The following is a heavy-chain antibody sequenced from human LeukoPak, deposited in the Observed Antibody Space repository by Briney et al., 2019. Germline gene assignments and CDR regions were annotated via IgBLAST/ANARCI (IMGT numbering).Heavy chain of an antibody. J-gene: IGHJ4*02. CDR2: IKEDGSEK. CDR1: GFTLSTYW. D-gene: IGHD6-13*01. CDR3: PRPRSSSWYDFDY. Sequence: GGSLRLSCAASGFTLSTYWMSWVRQAPGKGLEWVANIKEDGSEKYYVDSVMGRFTISRDNAKNSLYLQMNSLRAEDTAVYYCPRPRSSSWYDFDYWGQGTLVTVSS. V-gene: IGHV3-7*01.